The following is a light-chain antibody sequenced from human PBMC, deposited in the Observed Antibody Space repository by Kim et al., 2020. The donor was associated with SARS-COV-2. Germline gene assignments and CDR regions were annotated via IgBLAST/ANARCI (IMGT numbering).Light chain of an antibody. CDR3: GTWDSRLRVVV. V-gene: IGLV1-51*01. J-gene: IGLJ3*02. CDR1: STNIGNNY. Sequence: QSVLTQPPSVSAAPGRTVTISCSGSSTNIGNNYVSWYQQLPPTAPKLLIYDNDKRPSGMPDRFTGSRSGTTATLAITGLQTGDEADYFCGTWDSRLRVVVFGGGTKVTVL. CDR2: DND.